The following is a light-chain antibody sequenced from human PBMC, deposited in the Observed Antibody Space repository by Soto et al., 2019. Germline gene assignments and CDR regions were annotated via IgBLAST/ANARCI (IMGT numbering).Light chain of an antibody. CDR2: DAS. J-gene: IGKJ3*01. V-gene: IGKV3-11*01. CDR1: QSVSSY. Sequence: EIVLTQSPATLSLSPGEIATLSCRASQSVSSYLAWYQQKPGQAPRLLIYDASNSATGIPARFSDSGSGTDFTLTISSLEPEDFAVYYCQQRSNWPPLFTFGPGTKVDIK. CDR3: QQRSNWPPLFT.